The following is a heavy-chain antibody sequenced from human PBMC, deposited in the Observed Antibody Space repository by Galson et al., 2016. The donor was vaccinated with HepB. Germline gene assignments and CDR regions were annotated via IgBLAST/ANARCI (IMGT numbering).Heavy chain of an antibody. CDR3: AREEGITLGHFDY. D-gene: IGHD3-10*01. CDR1: GYTFTSYP. Sequence: SVKVSCKASGYTFTSYPMHWVRQAPGQRLEWMGWITAGNGNRRYSQKFQGRVTITRDTSASTAYMELSSLRSEDTAVYYCAREEGITLGHFDYWGQGTLVTVSS. CDR2: ITAGNGNR. V-gene: IGHV1-3*01. J-gene: IGHJ4*02.